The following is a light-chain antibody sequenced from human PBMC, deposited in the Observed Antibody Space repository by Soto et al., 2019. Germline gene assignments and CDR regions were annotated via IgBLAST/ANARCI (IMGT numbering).Light chain of an antibody. J-gene: IGKJ2*01. CDR2: GAS. V-gene: IGKV3-15*01. Sequence: EIVMTQSPATLSVSPGERATLSCRASQSVSSNLAWYQQKPGQAPRLLIYGASTRATGIPARFSGSGSGTEFTLTISSLQSEDFGVYYCQQYNNWPPDTFGQGDQAGDQT. CDR1: QSVSSN. CDR3: QQYNNWPPDT.